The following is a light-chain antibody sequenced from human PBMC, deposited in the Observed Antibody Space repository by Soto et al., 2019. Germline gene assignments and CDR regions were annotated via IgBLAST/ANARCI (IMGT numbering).Light chain of an antibody. J-gene: IGLJ1*01. CDR3: TSYTITSPYV. CDR1: SSDIGRYNF. Sequence: QSVLTQPASMSGSPGQSITISCTGTSSDIGRYNFVSWYQHHPGKAPKLSIYEATKRPSGVSYRFSGSKSGNTPSMTISGIQAEDEADYYCTSYTITSPYVFRPATKVTVL. CDR2: EAT. V-gene: IGLV2-14*01.